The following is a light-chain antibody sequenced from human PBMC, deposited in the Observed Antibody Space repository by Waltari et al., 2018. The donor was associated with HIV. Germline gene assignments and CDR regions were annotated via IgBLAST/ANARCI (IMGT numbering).Light chain of an antibody. V-gene: IGLV2-14*01. Sequence: QSALTQPASVSGSPGQSITISCTGTSNNGDDYKYVSWYQHHPGKAPKVIIYEDSHRPSGFSNRFSGSKSCNTASLTISGLQPEDEADYFCASYISSSSPEFGGGTKVTVL. CDR1: SNNGDDYKY. CDR3: ASYISSSSPE. J-gene: IGLJ3*02. CDR2: EDS.